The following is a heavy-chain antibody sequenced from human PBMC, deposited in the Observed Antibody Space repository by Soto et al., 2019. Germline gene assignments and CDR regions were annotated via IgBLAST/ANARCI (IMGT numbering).Heavy chain of an antibody. J-gene: IGHJ4*02. Sequence: ASERLSLTCTVSGGSISSYYWSWIRQPPGKGLEWIGYIYYSGSTNYNPSLKSRVTISVDTSKNQFSLKLSSVTAADTAVYYCARLFPHSGSYLDYWGQGTLVTVSS. CDR1: GGSISSYY. D-gene: IGHD1-26*01. CDR2: IYYSGST. CDR3: ARLFPHSGSYLDY. V-gene: IGHV4-59*08.